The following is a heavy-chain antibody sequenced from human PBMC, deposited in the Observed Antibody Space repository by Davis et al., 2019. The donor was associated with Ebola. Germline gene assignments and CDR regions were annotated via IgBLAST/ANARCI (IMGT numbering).Heavy chain of an antibody. J-gene: IGHJ4*02. Sequence: GGSLRLSCAASGFTFSSYSMNWVRQAPGKGLEWVSYISSSSSTIYYADSVKGRFTISRDNAKNSLYLQMNSLRAEDTAVYYCARIHYYDSSGYYLNQGVFDYWGQGTLVTVSS. CDR1: GFTFSSYS. D-gene: IGHD3-22*01. V-gene: IGHV3-48*04. CDR3: ARIHYYDSSGYYLNQGVFDY. CDR2: ISSSSSTI.